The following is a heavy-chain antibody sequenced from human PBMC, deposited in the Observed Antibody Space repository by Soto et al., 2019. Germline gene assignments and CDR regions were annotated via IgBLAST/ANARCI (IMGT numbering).Heavy chain of an antibody. Sequence: SVKVSCKASGFTFTTSAMQWVRQARGQRLEWIGWIVVGSGNTNYAQKFQERVTITRDMSTSTAYMELSSLRSEDTAVYYCAAEAKVGATTSPAFDYWGQGTLVNVSS. CDR2: IVVGSGNT. V-gene: IGHV1-58*02. J-gene: IGHJ4*02. CDR1: GFTFTTSA. CDR3: AAEAKVGATTSPAFDY. D-gene: IGHD1-26*01.